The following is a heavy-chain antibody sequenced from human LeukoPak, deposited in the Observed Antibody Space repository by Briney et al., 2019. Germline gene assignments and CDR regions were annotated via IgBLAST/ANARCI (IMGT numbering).Heavy chain of an antibody. V-gene: IGHV3-30*18. CDR1: GFTFSSYG. D-gene: IGHD2-15*01. J-gene: IGHJ5*02. CDR2: ISYDGSNK. Sequence: GGSLRLSCAASGFTFSSYGMHWVRQAPGKGLEWVAVISYDGSNKYYADSVKGRFTISRDNSKNTLYLQMNSLRAEDTAVYYCAKEYCSGGSCYSPGPWGQGTLVTVSS. CDR3: AKEYCSGGSCYSPGP.